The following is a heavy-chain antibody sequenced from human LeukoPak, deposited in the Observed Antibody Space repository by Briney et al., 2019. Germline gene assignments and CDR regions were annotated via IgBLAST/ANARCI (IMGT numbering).Heavy chain of an antibody. D-gene: IGHD3-16*01. J-gene: IGHJ6*03. V-gene: IGHV3-49*04. CDR3: TRSNLRYYYYYYMDV. CDR2: IRSKAYGGTT. CDR1: GFTFGDYA. Sequence: GGSLRLSCTASGFTFGDYAMSWVRQAPGKGLEWVGFIRSKAYGGTTEYAASVKGRFTISRDDSKSIAYLQMNSLKTEDTAVYYCTRSNLRYYYYYYMDVWGKGTTVTISS.